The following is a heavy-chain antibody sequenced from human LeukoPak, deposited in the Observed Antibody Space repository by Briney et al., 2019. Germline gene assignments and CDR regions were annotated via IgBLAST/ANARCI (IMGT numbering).Heavy chain of an antibody. Sequence: PSETLSLTCTVSGGSISSSSYYWGWIRQPPGKGLEWIGSIYYSGSTYYNPSLKSRVTISVDTSKNHFSLKLRSVTAADTAVYYCARGNWNDVVGYYFDYWGQGTLVTVSS. CDR1: GGSISSSSYY. D-gene: IGHD1-1*01. J-gene: IGHJ4*02. V-gene: IGHV4-39*02. CDR3: ARGNWNDVVGYYFDY. CDR2: IYYSGST.